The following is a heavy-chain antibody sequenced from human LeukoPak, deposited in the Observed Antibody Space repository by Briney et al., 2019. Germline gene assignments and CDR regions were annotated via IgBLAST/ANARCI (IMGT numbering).Heavy chain of an antibody. J-gene: IGHJ6*02. Sequence: GGSLRLSCAVSGFTFSNYWMHWVRQAPGEGLVWVSGINSDGSSTTYADSVKGRFTISRDNAKNTVYLQMNSLRAEDTAVYYCARDQGYHLVAVAGRDYYYYGMDVWGQGTTVTVSS. D-gene: IGHD6-19*01. CDR2: INSDGSST. V-gene: IGHV3-74*03. CDR1: GFTFSNYW. CDR3: ARDQGYHLVAVAGRDYYYYGMDV.